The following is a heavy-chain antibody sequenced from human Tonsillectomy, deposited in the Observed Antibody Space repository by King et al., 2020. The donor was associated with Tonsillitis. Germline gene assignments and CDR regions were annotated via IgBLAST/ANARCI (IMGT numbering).Heavy chain of an antibody. Sequence: VQLQESGPGLVKPSETLSLTCTVSGDSVKSDTHYWSWIRQPPGKGLEWIGYIYYRGSANYNPSLKSRVTISVDMSKNQFSLRLTSMTPADTAVYFCAREADRKSDDYYYGMDVWGQGTTVTVSS. V-gene: IGHV4-61*01. CDR2: IYYRGSA. CDR3: AREADRKSDDYYYGMDV. J-gene: IGHJ6*02. CDR1: GDSVKSDTHY. D-gene: IGHD3-22*01.